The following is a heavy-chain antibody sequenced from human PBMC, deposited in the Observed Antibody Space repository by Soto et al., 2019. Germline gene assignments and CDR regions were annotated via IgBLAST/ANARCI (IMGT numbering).Heavy chain of an antibody. CDR1: GGSISSGGYS. V-gene: IGHV4-30-2*01. CDR2: IYQSGST. Sequence: SETLSLTCAVSGGSISSGGYSWNWIRQPPGKGLEWIGYIYQSGSTHYNPSLKGRVAISVDRSKNQFSLKLSSVTAADTAVYYCARDQREGNWFDPWGHGTLVTVSS. CDR3: ARDQREGNWFDP. J-gene: IGHJ5*02.